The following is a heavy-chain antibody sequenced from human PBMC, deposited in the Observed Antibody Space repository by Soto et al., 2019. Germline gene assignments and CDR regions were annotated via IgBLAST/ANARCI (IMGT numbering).Heavy chain of an antibody. CDR1: GGSISSYY. CDR2: IYYSGST. J-gene: IGHJ5*02. Sequence: SETLSLTCTVSGGSISSYYWSWIRQPPGKGLEWIGYIYYSGSTNYNPSLKSRVTISVDTSKNKFSLKLSSVTAADTAVYYCARDQVDGSRSSNWFDPWGQGTLVTVSS. CDR3: ARDQVDGSRSSNWFDP. V-gene: IGHV4-59*01. D-gene: IGHD2-15*01.